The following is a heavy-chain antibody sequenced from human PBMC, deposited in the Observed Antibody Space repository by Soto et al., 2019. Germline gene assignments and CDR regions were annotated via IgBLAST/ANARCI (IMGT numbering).Heavy chain of an antibody. CDR2: VLFDAINK. Sequence: QVQLVESGGGVVQPGGSLRLSCATSGFAFSSYGMHWVRQAPGKGLEWVAVVLFDAINKYYAGSVKGLFTISRDNSKSMVYLQMNSLRPDDTAVYYCAKLPNCGGDCYFDYWGQGTLVTVSS. CDR3: AKLPNCGGDCYFDY. V-gene: IGHV3-30*02. CDR1: GFAFSSYG. D-gene: IGHD2-21*02. J-gene: IGHJ4*02.